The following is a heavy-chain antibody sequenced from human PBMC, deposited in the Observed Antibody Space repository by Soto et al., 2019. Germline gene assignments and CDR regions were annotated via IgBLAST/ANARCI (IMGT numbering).Heavy chain of an antibody. D-gene: IGHD3-10*01. CDR2: IIPIFGTA. J-gene: IGHJ3*02. CDR1: GGTFSSYA. CDR3: ARDEVPTLRPGSYYSDAFDI. Sequence: ASVKVSCKASGGTFSSYAISWVRQAPGQGLEWMGGIIPIFGTANYAQKFQGRVTITADESTSTAYMELSSLRSEDTAVYYCARDEVPTLRPGSYYSDAFDIWGQGTMVTVSS. V-gene: IGHV1-69*13.